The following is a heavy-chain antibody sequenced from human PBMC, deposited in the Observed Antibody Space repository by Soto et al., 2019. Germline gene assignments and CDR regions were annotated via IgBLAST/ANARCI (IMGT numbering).Heavy chain of an antibody. J-gene: IGHJ6*02. Sequence: GASVKVSCKASGYTFTGYYMHWVRQAPGQGLEWMGWINPNSGGTNYAQKFQGWVTMTRDTSISTAYMELSRLRSDDTAVYYCARDLYYGSGSYYEYYYYYYYGMDVWGQGTTVTVSS. CDR2: INPNSGGT. CDR1: GYTFTGYY. CDR3: ARDLYYGSGSYYEYYYYYYYGMDV. V-gene: IGHV1-2*04. D-gene: IGHD3-10*01.